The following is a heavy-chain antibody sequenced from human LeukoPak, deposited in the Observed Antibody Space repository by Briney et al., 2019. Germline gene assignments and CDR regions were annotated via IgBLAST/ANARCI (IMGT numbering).Heavy chain of an antibody. V-gene: IGHV3-23*01. CDR3: AKDQDGYNPLFDY. J-gene: IGHJ4*02. CDR2: ISGSGGST. Sequence: GGSLRLSCAASGFTFSDAWMHWVRQAPGKGLEWVSAISGSGGSTYYADSVKGRFTISRDNSKNTLYLQMNSLRAEDTAVYYCAKDQDGYNPLFDYWGQGTLVTVSS. CDR1: GFTFSDAW. D-gene: IGHD5-24*01.